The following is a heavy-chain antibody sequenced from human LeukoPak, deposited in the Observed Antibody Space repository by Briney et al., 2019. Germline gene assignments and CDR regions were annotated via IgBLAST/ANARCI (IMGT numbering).Heavy chain of an antibody. CDR2: ISGDGGST. CDR3: AKDIGLWFGELLGIDY. CDR1: GFTFDDYA. J-gene: IGHJ4*02. V-gene: IGHV3-43*02. Sequence: GGSLRLSCAASGFTFDDYAMHWVRQAPGKGLEWVSLISGDGGSTYYADSVKGRFTISRDNSKNSPYLQMNSLRTEDTALYYCAKDIGLWFGELLGIDYWGQGTLVTVSS. D-gene: IGHD3-10*01.